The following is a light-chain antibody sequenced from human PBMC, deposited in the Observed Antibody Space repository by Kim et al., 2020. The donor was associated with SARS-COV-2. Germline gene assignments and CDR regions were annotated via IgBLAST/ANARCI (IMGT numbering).Light chain of an antibody. CDR3: QQRYKWPIT. CDR2: DAS. V-gene: IGKV3-11*01. J-gene: IGKJ4*01. CDR1: QSITSF. Sequence: SAGERVTLSGRDSQSITSFLAWYQKKPGQAHRRLIYDASTRATGVPARFSGSGSGTDFTLTISSLEPDDFAVYYCQQRYKWPITFGGGTKVDIK.